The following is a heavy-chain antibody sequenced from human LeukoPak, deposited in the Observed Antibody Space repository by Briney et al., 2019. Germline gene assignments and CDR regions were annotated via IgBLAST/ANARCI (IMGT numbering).Heavy chain of an antibody. CDR1: GGSFSGYY. CDR3: AREKDHYYDSSGYQGSFGY. V-gene: IGHV4-34*01. D-gene: IGHD3-22*01. Sequence: SETLSLTCAVYGGSFSGYYWNWIRQPPGKGLEWIGEINHSGSTNYNPSLESRVTISVDTSKNQFSLKLSSVTAADTAVYCCAREKDHYYDSSGYQGSFGYWGQGTLVTVSS. CDR2: INHSGST. J-gene: IGHJ4*02.